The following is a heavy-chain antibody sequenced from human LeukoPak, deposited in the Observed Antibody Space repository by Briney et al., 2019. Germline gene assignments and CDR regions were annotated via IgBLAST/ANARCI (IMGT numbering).Heavy chain of an antibody. CDR1: GGTFSNYA. V-gene: IGHV1-69*01. CDR2: NIPMFGTA. D-gene: IGHD4-17*01. CDR3: ARGCKTTVTIFDY. Sequence: SVKVSCKASGGTFSNYAISWVRQAPGQGLEWMGGNIPMFGTANYAQRFQGRVTITADESTSTAYMELSSLRSEDTAVYYCARGCKTTVTIFDYWGQGTLVTVSS. J-gene: IGHJ4*02.